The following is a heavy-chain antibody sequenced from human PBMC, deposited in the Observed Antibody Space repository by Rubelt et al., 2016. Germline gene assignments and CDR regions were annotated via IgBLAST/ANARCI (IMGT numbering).Heavy chain of an antibody. V-gene: IGHV4-59*09. CDR3: ARGRGGGYSDY. J-gene: IGHJ4*02. CDR2: YSGST. Sequence: YSGSTNYNPSLKSRVTISVDTSKNQFSLKLSSVTAADTAVYYCARGRGGGYSDYWGQGTLVTVSS. D-gene: IGHD4-23*01.